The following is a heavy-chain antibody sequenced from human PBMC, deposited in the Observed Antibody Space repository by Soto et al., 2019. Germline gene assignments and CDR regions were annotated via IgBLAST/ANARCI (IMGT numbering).Heavy chain of an antibody. Sequence: QVQLVQSGAEVKKPGSSVKVSCKASGGTFSTYAISWVRQAPGQGLEWMGGIIPVFVTPKYAQKFQGRVTITADESASTVYLELSCLRSEDTAVYYCARHWGFGTGYYFDFWGQGTLVTVSS. D-gene: IGHD3-10*01. V-gene: IGHV1-69*01. CDR1: GGTFSTYA. J-gene: IGHJ4*02. CDR2: IIPVFVTP. CDR3: ARHWGFGTGYYFDF.